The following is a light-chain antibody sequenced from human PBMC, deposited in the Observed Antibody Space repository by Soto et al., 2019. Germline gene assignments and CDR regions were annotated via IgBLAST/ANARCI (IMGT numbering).Light chain of an antibody. J-gene: IGKJ1*01. CDR1: QSISSY. V-gene: IGKV1-39*01. CDR2: AAS. Sequence: EIQMTQSPSSLSASVRDRVTITCRPSQSISSYLNWYQQKPGKAHKLLVYAASSLQSGVPSRFSGSGSGTDFTLTISSLQPEDFATYYCQQSYSTPWTFGQGTKVDIK. CDR3: QQSYSTPWT.